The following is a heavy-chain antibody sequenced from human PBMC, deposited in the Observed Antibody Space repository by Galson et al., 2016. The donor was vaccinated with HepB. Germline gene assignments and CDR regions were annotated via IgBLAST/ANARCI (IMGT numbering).Heavy chain of an antibody. Sequence: FLRLSCAASGFNLSTFGMHWVRQAPGKGLEWVAVIWYDGSNKFYGDSVKGRFTISRDNSKNTLYLQMNRLRAEDTAVYYCARAGCREAFDAWGKGTLVSVAS. CDR3: ARAGCREAFDA. CDR1: GFNLSTFG. D-gene: IGHD1-26*01. J-gene: IGHJ5*02. CDR2: IWYDGSNK. V-gene: IGHV3-33*01.